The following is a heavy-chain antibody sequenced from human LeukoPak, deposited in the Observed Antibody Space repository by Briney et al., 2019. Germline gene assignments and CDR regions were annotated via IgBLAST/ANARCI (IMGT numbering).Heavy chain of an antibody. CDR1: TFSFSRYP. CDR2: ISAGGDGT. CDR3: AKSLLTTAAGTGRAFDI. Sequence: PGGSLRLSCAASTFSFSRYPMGWVRQAPGKGVEWGSGISAGGDGTYHADPVKGRFTISRDNSKNTLFLQMNNLRAEDTAKYYCAKSLLTTAAGTGRAFDIWGQGTMVTVSS. V-gene: IGHV3-23*01. D-gene: IGHD2/OR15-2a*01. J-gene: IGHJ3*02.